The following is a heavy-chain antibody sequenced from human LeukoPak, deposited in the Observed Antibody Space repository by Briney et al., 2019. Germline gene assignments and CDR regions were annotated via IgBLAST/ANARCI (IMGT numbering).Heavy chain of an antibody. CDR3: ARLIAAPGITAAFDI. D-gene: IGHD6-13*01. J-gene: IGHJ3*02. V-gene: IGHV3-7*01. Sequence: GGSLRLSCAASGFTFSSNWMSWVRQAPGKGLEWVANINQDVVEKYYVDSVKGRFTISRNNAKNLLYLQMNSLRVEDTAVYYCARLIAAPGITAAFDIWGHGTMVTVSS. CDR1: GFTFSSNW. CDR2: INQDVVEK.